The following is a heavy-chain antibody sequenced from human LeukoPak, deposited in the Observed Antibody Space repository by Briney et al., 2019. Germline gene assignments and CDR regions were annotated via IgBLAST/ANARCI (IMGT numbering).Heavy chain of an antibody. D-gene: IGHD3-9*01. CDR3: ARLAPAFTGYANWLDP. CDR1: GGSIRSYY. J-gene: IGHJ5*02. Sequence: SETLSLTCTVSGGSIRSYYWGWIRQPPGKGLEWIAYISNTGSTNYNPSLKSRVTISEDTSQNQFSLKLTSVTAADTAVYYCARLAPAFTGYANWLDPWGQGTLVTVSS. V-gene: IGHV4-59*08. CDR2: ISNTGST.